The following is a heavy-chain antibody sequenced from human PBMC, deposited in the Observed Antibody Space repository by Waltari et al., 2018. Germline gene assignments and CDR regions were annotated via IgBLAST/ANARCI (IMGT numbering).Heavy chain of an antibody. CDR2: IYSGGSST. CDR1: GFTFSSYA. J-gene: IGHJ6*03. CDR3: AKDGEPTDGVTGTPYYYYYYMDV. D-gene: IGHD1-20*01. Sequence: EVQLLESGGGLVQPGGSLRLSCAASGFTFSSYAMSWVRQAPGKGLEWVSVIYSGGSSTYYADSVKGRFTISRDNSKNTLYLQMNSLRAEDTAVYYCAKDGEPTDGVTGTPYYYYYYMDVWGKGTTVTVSS. V-gene: IGHV3-23*03.